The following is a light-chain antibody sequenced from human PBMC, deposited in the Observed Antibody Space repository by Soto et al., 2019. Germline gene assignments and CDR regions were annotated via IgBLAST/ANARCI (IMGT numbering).Light chain of an antibody. Sequence: DIQMTQSPSSLSASVGDRVTITCRASQGIGKYLAWDQQKPGEIPKLLIYTASTLQEGFPSWFSGSGYGTDFTLIISSLQPEDVATSYCKRYNSAPFTFGPGTKVDVK. J-gene: IGKJ3*01. CDR1: QGIGKY. CDR2: TAS. CDR3: KRYNSAPFT. V-gene: IGKV1-27*01.